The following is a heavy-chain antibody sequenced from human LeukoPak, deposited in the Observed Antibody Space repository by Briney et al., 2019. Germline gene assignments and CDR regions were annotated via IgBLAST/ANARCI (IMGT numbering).Heavy chain of an antibody. Sequence: PGGSLRLSCAVSEFTFSHFAMHWVRQAPGKGLEWVAVVSSHGNDGYYADSVKGRFTISRDNSKNTLYLQIDSLRAEDTAIYYCTRDAYNFNDFDYWGQGTLVTVSS. CDR3: TRDAYNFNDFDY. CDR2: VSSHGNDG. CDR1: EFTFSHFA. J-gene: IGHJ4*02. V-gene: IGHV3-30*01. D-gene: IGHD5-24*01.